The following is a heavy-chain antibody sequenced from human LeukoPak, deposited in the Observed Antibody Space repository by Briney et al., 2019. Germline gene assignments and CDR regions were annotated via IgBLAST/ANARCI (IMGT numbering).Heavy chain of an antibody. CDR2: ISGSGTYI. D-gene: IGHD3-22*01. CDR1: GFTFSSYG. CDR3: ARAYFYDTSGYYYGY. J-gene: IGHJ4*02. V-gene: IGHV3-21*01. Sequence: PGGSLRLSCAASGFTFSSYGMTWVRQAPGKGLEWVSSISGSGTYIYYADSVKGRFTISRDNAKNSLYLQMNGLRAEDTAVYYCARAYFYDTSGYYYGYWGQGTLVTVSS.